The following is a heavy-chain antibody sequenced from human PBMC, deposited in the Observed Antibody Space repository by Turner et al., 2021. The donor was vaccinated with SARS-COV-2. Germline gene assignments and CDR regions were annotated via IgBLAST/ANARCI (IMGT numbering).Heavy chain of an antibody. CDR2: IWYDGSNK. J-gene: IGHJ4*02. Sequence: QVQLVESGGGVVQPGRSLRLSCESSGFTFSSYGMHRVRQAPGKGLEVVAVIWYDGSNKYYADSVKVRFTISRDNSKNTLYLQMNSLGAEDTAVYYVARDLGWGGDCCNGGGYWGQGTLVTVSS. V-gene: IGHV3-33*01. CDR3: ARDLGWGGDCCNGGGY. D-gene: IGHD2-21*02. CDR1: GFTFSSYG.